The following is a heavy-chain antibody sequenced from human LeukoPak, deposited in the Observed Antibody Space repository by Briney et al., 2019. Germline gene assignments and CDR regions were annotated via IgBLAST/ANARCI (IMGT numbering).Heavy chain of an antibody. J-gene: IGHJ4*02. V-gene: IGHV1-18*01. CDR2: ISAYNGNT. Sequence: ASVKVSCKASGYTFTSYAMNWVRQAPGQGLEWMGWISAYNGNTNYAQKLQGRVTMTTDTSTSTAYMELRGLRSDDTAVYYCARMVGATGIPSDYWGQGTLVTVSS. D-gene: IGHD1-26*01. CDR1: GYTFTSYA. CDR3: ARMVGATGIPSDY.